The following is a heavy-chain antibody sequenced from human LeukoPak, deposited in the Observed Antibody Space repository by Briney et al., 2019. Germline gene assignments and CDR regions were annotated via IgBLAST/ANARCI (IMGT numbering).Heavy chain of an antibody. V-gene: IGHV4-34*01. CDR1: GGSFSGDY. J-gene: IGHJ4*02. D-gene: IGHD2-2*02. Sequence: SETLSLTCAVYGGSFSGDYWSWIRQPPGKGLEWIGEINHSGSTNYNPSLKSRVTISVDTSKNQFSLKLSSVTAADTAVYYCARGLHCSSTSCYIRGLGYWGQGTLVTVSS. CDR2: INHSGST. CDR3: ARGLHCSSTSCYIRGLGY.